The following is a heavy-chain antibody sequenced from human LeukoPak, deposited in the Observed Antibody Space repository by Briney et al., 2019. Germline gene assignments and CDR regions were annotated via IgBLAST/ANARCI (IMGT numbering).Heavy chain of an antibody. J-gene: IGHJ4*02. CDR3: ARDPGDYYDSSGFLDY. D-gene: IGHD3-22*01. V-gene: IGHV3-30*04. CDR2: ISYDGSNK. CDR1: GFSFISYA. Sequence: GSLRLSCAASGFSFISYAMSWVRQAPGKGLEWVAVISYDGSNKYYADSVKGRFTISRDNSKNTLYLQMNSLRAEDTAVYYCARDPGDYYDSSGFLDYWGQGTLVTVSS.